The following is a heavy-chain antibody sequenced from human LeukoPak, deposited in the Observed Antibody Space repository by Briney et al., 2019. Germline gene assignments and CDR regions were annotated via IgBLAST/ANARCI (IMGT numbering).Heavy chain of an antibody. CDR1: GFTLRNYG. J-gene: IGHJ4*01. CDR2: ISGDGSVR. D-gene: IGHD6-6*01. Sequence: GGSLRLSCAASGFTLRNYGMYWVRQGPGKGLGWDSSISGDGSVRNYADSVKGRFTIYRDNAKNTLFLQINGLRAEDTAVYSGARYSSSSSGASYSLDYWGHGTLVTVSS. CDR3: ARYSSSSSGASYSLDY. V-gene: IGHV3-74*01.